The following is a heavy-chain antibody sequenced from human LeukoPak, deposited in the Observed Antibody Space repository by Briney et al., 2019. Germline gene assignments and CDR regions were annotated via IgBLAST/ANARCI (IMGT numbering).Heavy chain of an antibody. CDR3: ARDLFEYYYDSSGYSHDAFDI. D-gene: IGHD3-22*01. V-gene: IGHV3-21*01. Sequence: GGSLRLSCAASGFTFSSYEMNWVRQAPGKGLEWVSSISSSSSYIYYADSVKGRFTISRDNAKNSLYLQMNSLRAEDTAVYYCARDLFEYYYDSSGYSHDAFDIWGQGTMVTVSS. CDR2: ISSSSSYI. J-gene: IGHJ3*02. CDR1: GFTFSSYE.